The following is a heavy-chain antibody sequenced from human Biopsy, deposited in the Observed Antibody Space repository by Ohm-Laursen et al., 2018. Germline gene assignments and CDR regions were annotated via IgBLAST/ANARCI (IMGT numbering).Heavy chain of an antibody. J-gene: IGHJ2*01. CDR2: ISWNSGNI. V-gene: IGHV3-9*01. Sequence: SLRLSCTASGFTFDDYALHWVRQAPGKGLEWVSGISWNSGNIGYADSVKGRFTISRDNAKNSVYLQMNSLRAEDTASYYCAKDLASGSGYYWYFDFWGRGTLVTVSS. CDR3: AKDLASGSGYYWYFDF. D-gene: IGHD3-22*01. CDR1: GFTFDDYA.